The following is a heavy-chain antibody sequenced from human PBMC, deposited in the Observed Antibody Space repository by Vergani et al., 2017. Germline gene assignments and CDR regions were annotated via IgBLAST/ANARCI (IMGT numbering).Heavy chain of an antibody. Sequence: QITLKESGPTLVKPTQTLTLTCTFSGFSLSTSGVGVGWIRQPPGKALEWLALIYWNDDKRYSPSLKSRLTITKDTSKNQVVLTMTNMDPVDTATYYCAHARHISGYNDAGLYYYYGMDVWGQGTTVTVSS. CDR2: IYWNDDK. D-gene: IGHD3-22*01. V-gene: IGHV2-5*01. J-gene: IGHJ6*02. CDR1: GFSLSTSGVG. CDR3: AHARHISGYNDAGLYYYYGMDV.